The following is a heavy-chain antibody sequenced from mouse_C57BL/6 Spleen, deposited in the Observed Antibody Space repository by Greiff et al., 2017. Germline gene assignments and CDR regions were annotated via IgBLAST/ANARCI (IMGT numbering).Heavy chain of an antibody. CDR2: INPNNGGT. CDR1: GYTFTDYN. V-gene: IGHV1-18*01. J-gene: IGHJ1*03. D-gene: IGHD2-3*01. Sequence: EVMLVESGPELVKPGASVKIPCKASGYTFTDYNMDWVKQSHGKSLEWIGDINPNNGGTIYNQKFKGKATLTVDKSSSTAYMELRSLTSEDTAVYYCARSDGYYGYFDVWGTGTTVTVSS. CDR3: ARSDGYYGYFDV.